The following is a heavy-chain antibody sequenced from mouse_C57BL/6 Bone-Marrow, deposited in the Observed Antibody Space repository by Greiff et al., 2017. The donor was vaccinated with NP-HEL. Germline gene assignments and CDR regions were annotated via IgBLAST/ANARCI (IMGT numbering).Heavy chain of an antibody. J-gene: IGHJ4*01. CDR3: ARGFTTVVADAMDY. CDR1: GYTFTSYW. CDR2: IYPGSGST. Sequence: QVQLKQPGAELVKPGASVKMSCKASGYTFTSYWITWVKQRPGQGLEWIGDIYPGSGSTNYNEKFKSKATLTVDTSSSTAYMQLSSLTSEDSAVYYCARGFTTVVADAMDYWGQGTSVTVSS. D-gene: IGHD1-1*01. V-gene: IGHV1-55*01.